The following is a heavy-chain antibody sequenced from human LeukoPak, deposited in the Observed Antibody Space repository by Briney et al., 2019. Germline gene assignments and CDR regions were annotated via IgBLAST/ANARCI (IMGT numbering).Heavy chain of an antibody. CDR3: AKVTSGGSCYQSDY. V-gene: IGHV3-23*01. Sequence: GGSLRLSCAAPGFTFSSYAMSWVRQPPGKGLEWASGISGSGGSPYYADSVKGRFTISRDNSKNTLYLQMNSLRAEDTAVYYCAKVTSGGSCYQSDYWGQGTLVTVSS. CDR2: ISGSGGSP. J-gene: IGHJ4*02. D-gene: IGHD2-15*01. CDR1: GFTFSSYA.